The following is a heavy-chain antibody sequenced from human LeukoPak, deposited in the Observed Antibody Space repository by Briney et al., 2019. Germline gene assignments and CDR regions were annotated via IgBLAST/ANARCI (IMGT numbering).Heavy chain of an antibody. CDR1: GFTFSSYA. D-gene: IGHD5-24*01. J-gene: IGHJ4*02. CDR3: ARAARDGYNYD. Sequence: PGRSLRLSCAASGFTFSSYAMHWVRQAPGKGLEWVAVISYDGSNKYCADSVKGRFTISRDNSKNTLYLQMNSLRAEDTAVYYCARAARDGYNYDWGQGTLVTVSS. V-gene: IGHV3-30*04. CDR2: ISYDGSNK.